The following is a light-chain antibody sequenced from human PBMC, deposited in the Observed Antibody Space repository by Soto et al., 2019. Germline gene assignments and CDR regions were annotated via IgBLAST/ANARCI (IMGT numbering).Light chain of an antibody. CDR2: GDN. V-gene: IGLV1-44*01. J-gene: IGLJ1*01. CDR1: SSNIGSHP. CDR3: ASWDNSLNGYV. Sequence: QSVLTQPPSASGTPGQRVSISCSGSSSNIGSHPVNWYQQLPGTAPKLLLYGDNQRPSGVPDRFSGSKSGTSASLAISGLQSEDEAHYYCASWDNSLNGYVFGPGTKVTVL.